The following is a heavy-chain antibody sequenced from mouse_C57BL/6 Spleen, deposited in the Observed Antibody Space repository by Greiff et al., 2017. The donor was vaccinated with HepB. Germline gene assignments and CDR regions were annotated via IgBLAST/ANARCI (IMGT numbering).Heavy chain of an antibody. D-gene: IGHD2-4*01. CDR2: IYPGSGST. V-gene: IGHV1-55*01. CDR3: ARRDYDYDQAWFAD. Sequence: QVQLQQPGAELVKPGASVKMSCKASGYTFTSYWITWVKQRPGQGLEWIGDIYPGSGSTNYNEKFKSKATLTVDTSSSTAYMQLSSLTSEDSAVYYCARRDYDYDQAWFADWGQGTLVTVSA. CDR1: GYTFTSYW. J-gene: IGHJ3*01.